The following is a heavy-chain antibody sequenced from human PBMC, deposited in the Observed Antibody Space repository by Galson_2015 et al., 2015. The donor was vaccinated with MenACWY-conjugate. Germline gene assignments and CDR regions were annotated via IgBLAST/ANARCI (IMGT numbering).Heavy chain of an antibody. Sequence: SLRLSCAASDFTFSSYAIHWVRQTPGQGLEWVAAVSGDARTTVYTDSVQARFTISRDNSKNTLHLQMHSLTAEDTATYYCARAMRGRDVFDVWGQGTLVTVSS. CDR1: DFTFSSYA. CDR2: VSGDARTT. V-gene: IGHV3-30*04. CDR3: ARAMRGRDVFDV. J-gene: IGHJ3*01. D-gene: IGHD3-10*01.